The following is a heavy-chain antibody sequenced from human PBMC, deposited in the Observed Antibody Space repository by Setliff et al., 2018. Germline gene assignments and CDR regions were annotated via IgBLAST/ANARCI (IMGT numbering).Heavy chain of an antibody. CDR3: ARARSNGWEEPDY. D-gene: IGHD6-19*01. J-gene: IGHJ4*02. CDR2: FSGSSSTI. V-gene: IGHV3-11*04. Sequence: GGSLRLSCATSGFTFSDYYMSWIRQAPGKGLEWVSYFSGSSSTIRYADSVRGRFTISRDNAKNSLYLQMNNLTAEDTAVYFCARARSNGWEEPDYWGQGTLVTVSS. CDR1: GFTFSDYY.